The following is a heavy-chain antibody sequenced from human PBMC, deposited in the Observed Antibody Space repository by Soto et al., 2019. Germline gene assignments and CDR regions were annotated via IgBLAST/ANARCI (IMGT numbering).Heavy chain of an antibody. Sequence: PGGSLRLSCEASGLRFSDYVMQWVRQAPGKGLEWVSSISPTSAYIFYADSMKGRFTISRDNAKNSVYLQMNSLRAEDTAVYYCARYWGADAYNSDYWGQGTLVTVSS. V-gene: IGHV3-21*01. CDR3: ARYWGADAYNSDY. D-gene: IGHD3-16*01. CDR2: ISPTSAYI. CDR1: GLRFSDYV. J-gene: IGHJ4*02.